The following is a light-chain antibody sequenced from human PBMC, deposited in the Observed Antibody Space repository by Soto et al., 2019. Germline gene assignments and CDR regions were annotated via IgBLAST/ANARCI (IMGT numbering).Light chain of an antibody. CDR2: DAS. J-gene: IGKJ5*01. Sequence: EIVLTQFPATLSLSPGERATLSCRASQTINTYLAWYQQKPGQAPRLLISDASNRATGVPARFSGSGSGTDFTLTINNREPEDFAVYFCQQRNDWPRITFGQGTRLEIK. CDR1: QTINTY. V-gene: IGKV3-11*01. CDR3: QQRNDWPRIT.